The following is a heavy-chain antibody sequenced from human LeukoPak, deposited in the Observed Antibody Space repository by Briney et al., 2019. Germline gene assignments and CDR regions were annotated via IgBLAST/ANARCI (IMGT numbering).Heavy chain of an antibody. CDR2: INWNGGST. J-gene: IGHJ4*02. D-gene: IGHD3-9*01. V-gene: IGHV3-20*04. CDR1: GFTFDDYG. CDR3: ARHSDYDILTGPNDY. Sequence: GGSLRLSCAASGFTFDDYGMSWVRQAPGKGLEWVSGINWNGGSTGYADSLKGRSTISRDNAKNSLYLQMNSLGAEDTAVYYCARHSDYDILTGPNDYWGQGTLVTVSS.